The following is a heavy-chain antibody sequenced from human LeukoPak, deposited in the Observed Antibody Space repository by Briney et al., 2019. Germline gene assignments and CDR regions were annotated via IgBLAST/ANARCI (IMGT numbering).Heavy chain of an antibody. CDR2: INPKSGGT. CDR3: ARAIAARREDY. Sequence: ASVKVSCKAYGYIFTGYYRHWVRQAPGQGLEWMGWINPKSGGTNYAQKFQGRVTMTRDTSISTAYMELSRLRSDDTAVYYCARAIAARREDYWGQGTLVTVSS. V-gene: IGHV1-2*02. CDR1: GYIFTGYY. D-gene: IGHD6-6*01. J-gene: IGHJ4*02.